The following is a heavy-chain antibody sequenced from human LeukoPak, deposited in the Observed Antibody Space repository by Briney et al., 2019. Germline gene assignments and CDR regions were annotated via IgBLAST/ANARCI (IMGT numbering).Heavy chain of an antibody. CDR1: GGTFSSYA. J-gene: IGHJ5*02. CDR3: ARDHGSDPIEYSSSWLHWFDP. CDR2: IIPIFGTA. Sequence: GASVKVSCKASGGTFSSYAISWVRQAPGQGLEWMGGIIPIFGTANYAQKFQGRVTITADKSTSTAYMELSSLRSEDTAVYYCARDHGSDPIEYSSSWLHWFDPWGQGTLVTVSS. V-gene: IGHV1-69*06. D-gene: IGHD6-6*01.